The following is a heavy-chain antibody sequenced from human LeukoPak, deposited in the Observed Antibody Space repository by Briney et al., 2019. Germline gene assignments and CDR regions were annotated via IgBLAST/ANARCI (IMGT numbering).Heavy chain of an antibody. V-gene: IGHV4-39*01. CDR3: AGGRGQIAAQYYYYYGMDV. CDR2: IYYSGST. J-gene: IGHJ6*02. D-gene: IGHD6-6*01. CDR1: GVSISSSSYY. Sequence: SETLSLTCTVSGVSISSSSYYWGWIRHPPGKGLEWIGSIYYSGSTYYNPSLKSRVTISVDTSKNQFSLKLSSVTAADTAVYYCAGGRGQIAAQYYYYYGMDVWGQGTTVTVSS.